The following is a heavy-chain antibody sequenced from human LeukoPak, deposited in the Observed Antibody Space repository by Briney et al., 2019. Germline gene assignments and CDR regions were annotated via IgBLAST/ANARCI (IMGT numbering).Heavy chain of an antibody. CDR1: GFTVSSNY. CDR2: IYSGGDT. J-gene: IGHJ4*02. CDR3: SRASGYSGYDPFDY. Sequence: GGSLRLSCAASGFTVSSNYMSRVRQPPGKGLEWVSVIYSGGDTYYADSVKGRFTISRNNSKNTLYLQMNTLRAEDTAVYYCSRASGYSGYDPFDYWGQGTLVTVSS. D-gene: IGHD5-12*01. V-gene: IGHV3-53*01.